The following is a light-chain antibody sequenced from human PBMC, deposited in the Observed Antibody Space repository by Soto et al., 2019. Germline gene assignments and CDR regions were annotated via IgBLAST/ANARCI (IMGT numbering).Light chain of an antibody. CDR3: SSYTSSSTLLYV. V-gene: IGLV2-14*01. J-gene: IGLJ1*01. CDR1: SSDVGGYNY. CDR2: DVS. Sequence: QSALTQPASVSGSPGQSITISCTGTSSDVGGYNYASWYQQHPGKAPKLMIYDVSNRPSGVSNRLSGAKSGNTATLTISGLQAEDEGDYYCSSYTSSSTLLYVFGTGTKLTVL.